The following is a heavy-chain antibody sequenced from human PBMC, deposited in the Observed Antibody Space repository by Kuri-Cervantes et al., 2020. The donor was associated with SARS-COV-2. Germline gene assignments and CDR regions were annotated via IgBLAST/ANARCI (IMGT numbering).Heavy chain of an antibody. CDR1: GFTFDDYG. CDR3: ARGGHSSGWFAYYFDY. D-gene: IGHD6-19*01. J-gene: IGHJ4*02. CDR2: INWNGGST. Sequence: GGSLRLSCAASGFTFDDYGMSWVRQAPGKGLEWVSGINWNGGSTGYADSVKGRFTISRDDAKNSLYLQMNSLRAEDTALYYCARGGHSSGWFAYYFDYWGQGTLVTVSS. V-gene: IGHV3-20*04.